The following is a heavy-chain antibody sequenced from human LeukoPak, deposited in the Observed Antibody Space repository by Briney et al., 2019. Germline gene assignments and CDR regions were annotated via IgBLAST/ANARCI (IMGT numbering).Heavy chain of an antibody. D-gene: IGHD3-22*01. CDR2: IYYSGST. V-gene: IGHV4-59*01. J-gene: IGHJ6*02. CDR1: GGSISSYY. CDR3: ASQAQPRISSEVAYDYYGMDV. Sequence: PSETLSLTCTVSGGSISSYYWSWIRQPPGKGLEWIGYIYYSGSTNYNPSLKSRVTISVDTSKNQFSLKLSSVTAADTAVYYCASQAQPRISSEVAYDYYGMDVWGQGTTVTVSS.